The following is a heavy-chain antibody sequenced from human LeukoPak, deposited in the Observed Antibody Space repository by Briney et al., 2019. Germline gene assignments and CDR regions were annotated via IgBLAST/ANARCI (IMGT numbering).Heavy chain of an antibody. V-gene: IGHV1-24*01. J-gene: IGHJ5*02. CDR2: FDPEDGET. CDR1: GYTLTELS. Sequence: GASVKVSCKVSGYTLTELSMHWVRQAPGKGLEWMGGFDPEDGETIYAQKFQGRVTMTEDTSTDTAYMELSSLRSVDTAVYYCATEAYSGSHKGSNWFDPWGQGTLVTVSS. CDR3: ATEAYSGSHKGSNWFDP. D-gene: IGHD1-26*01.